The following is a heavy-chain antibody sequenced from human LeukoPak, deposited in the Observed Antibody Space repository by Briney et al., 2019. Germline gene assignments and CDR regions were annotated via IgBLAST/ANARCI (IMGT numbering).Heavy chain of an antibody. D-gene: IGHD2-15*01. CDR3: AKPPYCSGGSCYFFDY. CDR1: GFTFSSYA. CDR2: ISGSGGST. Sequence: GGSLRLSCAASGFTFSSYAMSWVRQAPGKGLEWVSAISGSGGSTYYADSVKGRFTISRDNSKNTLYLQMNSLRAEDTAVYYCAKPPYCSGGSCYFFDYWGQGTLVTVSS. J-gene: IGHJ4*02. V-gene: IGHV3-23*01.